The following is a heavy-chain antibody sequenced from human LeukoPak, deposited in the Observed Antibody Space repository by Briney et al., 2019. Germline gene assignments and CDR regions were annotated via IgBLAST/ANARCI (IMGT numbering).Heavy chain of an antibody. CDR1: GGSLSSYY. CDR3: ARGSQSLGYCSGGSCRAKIFDY. Sequence: SETLSLTCTVSGGSLSSYYWCWVRQPPGKGLEWIGYRHYGGITTYNPSLKSRVTISLDTSKNQFCLKLSSVTAADTAVYYCARGSQSLGYCSGGSCRAKIFDYWGQGTLVTVSS. J-gene: IGHJ4*02. V-gene: IGHV4-59*12. CDR2: RHYGGIT. D-gene: IGHD2-15*01.